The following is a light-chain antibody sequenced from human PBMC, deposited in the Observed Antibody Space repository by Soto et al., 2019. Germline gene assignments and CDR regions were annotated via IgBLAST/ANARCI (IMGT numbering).Light chain of an antibody. CDR2: NAS. J-gene: IGKJ1*01. V-gene: IGKV3-20*01. Sequence: EIVLTQSPGTLSLSPGDRATLSCRASQSVRTTYLAWYQQKPGQAPRLLIYNASNRTTGIPDRFSGSRSGTDFTLTIDRLEPADFAVYFCQQYSSSQGWTFGQGTKVEIK. CDR3: QQYSSSQGWT. CDR1: QSVRTTY.